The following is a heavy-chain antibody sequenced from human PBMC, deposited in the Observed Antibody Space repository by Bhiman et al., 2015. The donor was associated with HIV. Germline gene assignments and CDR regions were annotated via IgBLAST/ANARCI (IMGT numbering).Heavy chain of an antibody. J-gene: IGHJ4*02. Sequence: EVQLLESGGGFLQPGGSLRLSCAASGFTVSRNYIIWVRQAPGKGLEWVSVSYSGGDTYYADSVKGRFTISRDNSKNTLYLQMDSLRAEDTAVYYCARGAVAGAFTPSYYFDYWGQGTLVTVSS. CDR1: GFTVSRNY. V-gene: IGHV3-66*01. CDR3: ARGAVAGAFTPSYYFDY. D-gene: IGHD6-19*01. CDR2: SYSGGDT.